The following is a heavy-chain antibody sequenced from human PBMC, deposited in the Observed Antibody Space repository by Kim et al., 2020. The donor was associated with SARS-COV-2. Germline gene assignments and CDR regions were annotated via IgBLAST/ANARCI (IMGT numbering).Heavy chain of an antibody. D-gene: IGHD3-22*01. Sequence: GESLKISCKGSGYSFTSYWISWVRQMPGKGLEWMGRIDPSDSYTNYSPSFQGHVTISADKSISTAYLQWSSLKASDTAMYYCARRHFDGSGYYRFDYWGQGTLVTVSS. CDR2: IDPSDSYT. CDR1: GYSFTSYW. V-gene: IGHV5-10-1*01. CDR3: ARRHFDGSGYYRFDY. J-gene: IGHJ4*02.